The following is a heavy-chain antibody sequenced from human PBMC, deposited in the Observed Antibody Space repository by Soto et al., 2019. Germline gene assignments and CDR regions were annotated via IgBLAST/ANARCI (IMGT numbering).Heavy chain of an antibody. CDR3: VRGREGGSGWFVDY. CDR2: IYSSGST. D-gene: IGHD6-19*01. Sequence: SETLSLTCTVSGGSSSSGDYYWNWIRQPAGKGLEWIGRIYSSGSTNYRPSLKSRVTMSVDTSKNQFSLKLTSVTAADTAVYYCVRGREGGSGWFVDYWGQGTLVTVSS. CDR1: GGSSSSGDYY. V-gene: IGHV4-61*02. J-gene: IGHJ4*02.